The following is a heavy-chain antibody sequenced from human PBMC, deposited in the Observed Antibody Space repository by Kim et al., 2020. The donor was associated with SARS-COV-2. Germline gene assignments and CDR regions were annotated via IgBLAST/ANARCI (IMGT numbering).Heavy chain of an antibody. J-gene: IGHJ3*02. Sequence: GESLKISCKASGYSFTSYLIIWVRQTPGKCLECMGRIDPSYSSPSCQGNVTISADKSTNTVYLQWRSLKASDTGIYYCARRGATGTHDMFDIWGQGTRVTV. V-gene: IGHV5-10-1*01. CDR3: ARRGATGTHDMFDI. CDR1: GYSFTSYL. D-gene: IGHD3-10*01. CDR2: IDPS.